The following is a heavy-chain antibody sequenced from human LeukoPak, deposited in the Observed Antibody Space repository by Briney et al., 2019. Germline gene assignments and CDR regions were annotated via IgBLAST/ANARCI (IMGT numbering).Heavy chain of an antibody. CDR3: ALGLVTDY. V-gene: IGHV3-48*01. J-gene: IGHJ4*02. Sequence: GGSLRLSCAASGFSFSGHGMSWVRQAPGKGLEWLSYISPSGSTINYADSVKGRLTISRDNSKNTLYLQMNSLRVEDTAVYYCALGLVTDYWGQGTLVTVSS. CDR2: ISPSGSTI. D-gene: IGHD3-9*01. CDR1: GFSFSGHG.